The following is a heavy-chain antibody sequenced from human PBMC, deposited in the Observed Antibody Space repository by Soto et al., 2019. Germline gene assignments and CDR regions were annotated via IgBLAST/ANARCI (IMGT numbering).Heavy chain of an antibody. CDR1: GFTFSSYG. D-gene: IGHD1-26*01. CDR2: IWYDGSNK. Sequence: GGSLRLSCAASGFTFSSYGMHWVRQAPGKGLEWVAVIWYDGSNKYYADSVKGRFTISRDNSKNTLYLQMNSLRAEDTAVYYCARDRGSYASQSPTYYFDYWGQGTLVTVSS. CDR3: ARDRGSYASQSPTYYFDY. V-gene: IGHV3-33*01. J-gene: IGHJ4*02.